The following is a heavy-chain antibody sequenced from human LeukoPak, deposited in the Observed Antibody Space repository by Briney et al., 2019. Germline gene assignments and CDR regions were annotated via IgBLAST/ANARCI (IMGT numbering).Heavy chain of an antibody. V-gene: IGHV1-8*02. CDR1: GYTLTDLS. CDR3: ARGTEAVTTHDY. Sequence: ASVKVSCKVSGYTLTDLSMHWVRQAPGKGLEWMGWMNPNSGNTGYAQKFQGRVTMTRNTSISTAYMELSSLRSEDTAVYYCARGTEAVTTHDYWGQGTLVTVSS. CDR2: MNPNSGNT. J-gene: IGHJ4*02. D-gene: IGHD4-17*01.